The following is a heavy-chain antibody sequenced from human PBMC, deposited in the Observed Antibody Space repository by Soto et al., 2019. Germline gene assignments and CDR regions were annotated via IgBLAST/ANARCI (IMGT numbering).Heavy chain of an antibody. CDR1: GYSFSSSW. V-gene: IGHV5-51*01. D-gene: IGHD6-13*01. CDR2: IDPNDSQT. Sequence: GESLKISCQASGYSFSSSWIGWVRQMPGKGLEWMGIIDPNDSQTIYSPSFQGQVTISADKSIGTAYLQWSSLKTSDPAMYYCARHAGNSWKGDYFDYWGQGALVTVSS. CDR3: ARHAGNSWKGDYFDY. J-gene: IGHJ4*02.